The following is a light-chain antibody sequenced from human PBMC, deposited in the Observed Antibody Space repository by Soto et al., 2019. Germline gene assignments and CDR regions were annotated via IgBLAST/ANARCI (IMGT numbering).Light chain of an antibody. CDR1: QSITNR. CDR3: QHYGGMWA. J-gene: IGKJ1*01. CDR2: DAS. V-gene: IGKV1-5*01. Sequence: DIKMTQSPSTLSASVGDRVTISCRASQSITNRLAWYQQKPGKAPKVLIYDASNLESGVPSRFSGSGSGTEFILTISSLQPDDFATYWCQHYGGMWAFGQGTKLEIK.